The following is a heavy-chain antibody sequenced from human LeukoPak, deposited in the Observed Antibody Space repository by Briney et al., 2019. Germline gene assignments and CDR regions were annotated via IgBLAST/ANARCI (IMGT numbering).Heavy chain of an antibody. D-gene: IGHD2-8*01. Sequence: SETLSLTCTVSGGSISSYYWSWIRQPPGKGLEWGGHIYYMGSTNYNPSLMSRVTISVDTSQKHFPLTLSSVADEGTAVYSCARDEGVVWGNGTTVTVSS. J-gene: IGHJ6*04. V-gene: IGHV4-59*01. CDR3: ARDEGVV. CDR1: GGSISSYY. CDR2: IYYMGST.